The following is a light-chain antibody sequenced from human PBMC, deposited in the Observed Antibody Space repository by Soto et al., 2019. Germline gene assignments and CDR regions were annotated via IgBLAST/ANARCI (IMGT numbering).Light chain of an antibody. CDR3: SSYTASSTLV. CDR2: DVN. CDR1: SSDVGAYNY. Sequence: QSALTQPASVSGSPGQSITISCTGSSSDVGAYNYVSWYQQHPGQAPKLMIYDVNNRPSGVSNRFSGSKSGNTAALTISGLQAEDEADYYCSSYTASSTLVFGGGTKLTVL. V-gene: IGLV2-14*03. J-gene: IGLJ3*02.